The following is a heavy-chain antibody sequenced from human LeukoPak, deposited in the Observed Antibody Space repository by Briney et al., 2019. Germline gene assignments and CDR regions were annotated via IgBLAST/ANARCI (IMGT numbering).Heavy chain of an antibody. J-gene: IGHJ5*02. CDR2: MYYSENT. CDR3: ARGMGGNWFDP. D-gene: IGHD2-8*01. Sequence: SETLSLTCTVSGDSISTYYWSWIRQPPGKGLEWIGYMYYSENTNYNPSLKRRVTISVDTSKNQFSLKLSSVTAADTAMYYCARGMGGNWFDPWGQGTLVTVSS. V-gene: IGHV4-59*01. CDR1: GDSISTYY.